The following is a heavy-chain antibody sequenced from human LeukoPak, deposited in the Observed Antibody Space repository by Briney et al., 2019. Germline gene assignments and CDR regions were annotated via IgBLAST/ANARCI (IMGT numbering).Heavy chain of an antibody. J-gene: IGHJ4*02. D-gene: IGHD4-17*01. CDR1: GGSFSGYY. V-gene: IGHV4-34*01. Sequence: PSETLSLTCAVYGGSFSGYYWSWIRQPPGKGLEWIGEINHSGSTNYNPTLKSRVTISVDTSKNQFSLKLSAVTAADTAVYYCARGTMTTVTYYFDYWGQGTLVTVSS. CDR2: INHSGST. CDR3: ARGTMTTVTYYFDY.